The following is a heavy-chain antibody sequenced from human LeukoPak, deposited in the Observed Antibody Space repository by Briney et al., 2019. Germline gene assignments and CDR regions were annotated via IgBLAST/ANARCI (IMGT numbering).Heavy chain of an antibody. Sequence: GGSLRLSCAASGFTFDDYAMHWVRHAPGKGLEWVSGISWNSGRIGYADSVKGRFTISRDNAKNSLYLQMSSLRAEDTALYYCAKDIRHGTFPLHFYGMDVWGQGTTVTV. V-gene: IGHV3-9*01. J-gene: IGHJ6*02. CDR2: ISWNSGRI. CDR3: AKDIRHGTFPLHFYGMDV. D-gene: IGHD1-1*01. CDR1: GFTFDDYA.